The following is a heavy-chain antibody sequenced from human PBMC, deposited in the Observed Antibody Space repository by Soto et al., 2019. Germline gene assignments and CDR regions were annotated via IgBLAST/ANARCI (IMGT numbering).Heavy chain of an antibody. CDR1: GGSFSGYY. CDR3: ARGPVNSRLRLNVVVVAATPGNWFDP. J-gene: IGHJ5*02. D-gene: IGHD2-15*01. Sequence: SETLSLTCAVYGGSFSGYYWSWIRQPPGKGLEWIGEINHSGSTNYNPSLKSRVTISVDTSKNQFSLKLSSVTAADTAVYYCARGPVNSRLRLNVVVVAATPGNWFDPWGQGTLVTVSS. CDR2: INHSGST. V-gene: IGHV4-34*01.